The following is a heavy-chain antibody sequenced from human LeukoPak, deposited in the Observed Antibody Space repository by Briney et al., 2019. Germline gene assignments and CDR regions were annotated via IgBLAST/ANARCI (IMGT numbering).Heavy chain of an antibody. D-gene: IGHD3-3*01. CDR1: GSTFSSYA. J-gene: IGHJ4*02. CDR3: AKGDFWSGYYPMHFDY. V-gene: IGHV3-23*01. Sequence: QPGGSLRLSCAASGSTFSSYAMSWVRQAPGKGLEWVSAISGSGGSTYYADSVKGRFTISRDNSKNTLYLQMNSLRAEDTAVCYCAKGDFWSGYYPMHFDYWGQGTLVTVSS. CDR2: ISGSGGST.